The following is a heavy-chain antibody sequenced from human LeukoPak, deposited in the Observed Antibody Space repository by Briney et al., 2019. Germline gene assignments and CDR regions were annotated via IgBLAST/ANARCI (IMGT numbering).Heavy chain of an antibody. J-gene: IGHJ4*02. Sequence: PGGSLRLSCAASGFTFSSYSMNWVRQAPGKGLEWVSSISSSSSYIYYADSVKGRFTISRDNAKNSLYLQMNSLRAEDTALYYCATSAYVYGYFDYWGQGTLVTVSS. CDR2: ISSSSSYI. CDR3: ATSAYVYGYFDY. D-gene: IGHD3-10*01. V-gene: IGHV3-21*04. CDR1: GFTFSSYS.